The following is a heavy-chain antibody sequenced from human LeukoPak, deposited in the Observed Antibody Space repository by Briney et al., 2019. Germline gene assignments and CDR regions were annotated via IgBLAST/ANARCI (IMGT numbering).Heavy chain of an antibody. CDR3: ARGHTLTF. D-gene: IGHD2-2*02. CDR2: ISGGGVST. J-gene: IGHJ4*02. CDR1: GFTFSSYG. V-gene: IGHV3-23*01. Sequence: GGSLRLSCAASGFTFSSYGMSWVRQTPGKGLEWVSAISGGGVSTYYADSVKGRFTISRDNSKNTLYLQMNSLRAEDTGVYFCARGHTLTFWGQGTLVTASS.